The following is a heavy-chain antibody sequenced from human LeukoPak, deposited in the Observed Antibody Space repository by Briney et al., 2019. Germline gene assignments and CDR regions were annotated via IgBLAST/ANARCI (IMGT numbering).Heavy chain of an antibody. J-gene: IGHJ4*02. V-gene: IGHV5-51*01. CDR2: IYPGDSDT. Sequence: GGSLKISCRGSGYSFTTYWIGWVRQMPGKGLEWMGIIYPGDSDTRYSPSFQGQVTFSADKSISTTYLQWSSMKASDTAMYYCARLPGYCTGGSCYFDYWGQGTLVTVSS. D-gene: IGHD2-15*01. CDR1: GYSFTTYW. CDR3: ARLPGYCTGGSCYFDY.